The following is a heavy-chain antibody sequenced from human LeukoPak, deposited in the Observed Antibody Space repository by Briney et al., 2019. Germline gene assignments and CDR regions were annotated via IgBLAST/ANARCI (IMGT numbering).Heavy chain of an antibody. J-gene: IGHJ4*02. CDR3: ARRGYNYGFDY. D-gene: IGHD5-18*01. CDR2: IKQEGSEK. CDR1: GFTFSSYG. V-gene: IGHV3-7*03. Sequence: GGSLRLSCAASGFTFSSYGMEWVRQAPGKGLEWVANIKQEGSEKYYVDSVTGRFTISRDNAKNSLYLQMNSLRGDDTAVYYCARRGYNYGFDYWGQGALVTVSS.